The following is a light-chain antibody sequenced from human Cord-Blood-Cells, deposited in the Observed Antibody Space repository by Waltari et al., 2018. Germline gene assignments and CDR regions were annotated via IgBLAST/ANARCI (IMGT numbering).Light chain of an antibody. CDR1: HSVSSN. J-gene: IGKJ2*03. CDR2: GAS. Sequence: EIVMTQSPATLSVSPGERDTLSCRASHSVSSNLAWYQQKPGQAPRLLIYGASTRATGIPARFSGSGSGTEFTLTISSLQSENFAVYYCQQYNNWPPYSFGQGTKLEIK. CDR3: QQYNNWPPYS. V-gene: IGKV3-15*01.